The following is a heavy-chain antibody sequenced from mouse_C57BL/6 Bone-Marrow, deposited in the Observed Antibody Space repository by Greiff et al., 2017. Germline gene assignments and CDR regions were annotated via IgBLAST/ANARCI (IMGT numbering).Heavy chain of an antibody. CDR2: IWSGGST. CDR1: GFSFTSYG. J-gene: IGHJ3*01. V-gene: IGHV2-2*01. Sequence: VKLVESGPGLVQPSPSLSISCTVSGFSFTSYGVHWVRQSPGQGLEWLGVIWSGGSTDYDAAFLSRLGISKDNSKSHVFFKRNSLHADDTAIYYCARNGGSGRGCAYWGQGTLVTVSA. D-gene: IGHD4-1*01. CDR3: ARNGGSGRGCAY.